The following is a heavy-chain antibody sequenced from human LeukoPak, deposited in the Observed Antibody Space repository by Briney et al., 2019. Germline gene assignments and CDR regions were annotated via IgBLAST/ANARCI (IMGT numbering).Heavy chain of an antibody. Sequence: GASVKVSCKASGGTFSSYAISWVRQAPGQGLEWMGGIIPIFGTANYAQKFQGRVTITTDESTSTAYMELSSLRSEDTAVYYCARTDPYCSGGSCYFDYWGQGTLVTVSS. J-gene: IGHJ4*02. CDR3: ARTDPYCSGGSCYFDY. V-gene: IGHV1-69*05. CDR1: GGTFSSYA. D-gene: IGHD2-15*01. CDR2: IIPIFGTA.